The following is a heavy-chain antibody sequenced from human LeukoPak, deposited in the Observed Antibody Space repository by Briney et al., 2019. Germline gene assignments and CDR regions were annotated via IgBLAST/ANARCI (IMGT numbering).Heavy chain of an antibody. CDR2: TNEDGTSA. Sequence: GGSLRLSCAASGFGFSVYWMHWVRQAPGKGLVWVAHTNEDGTSASHADSVKGRFTISRDNAKNTLYLQMNSLTVEDTAVYYCARVPTNSYGFGQWGQGSLVTVSS. J-gene: IGHJ4*02. CDR1: GFGFSVYW. D-gene: IGHD5-18*01. V-gene: IGHV3-74*01. CDR3: ARVPTNSYGFGQ.